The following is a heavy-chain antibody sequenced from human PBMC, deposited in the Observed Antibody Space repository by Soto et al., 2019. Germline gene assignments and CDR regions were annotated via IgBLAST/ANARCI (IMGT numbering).Heavy chain of an antibody. J-gene: IGHJ4*02. CDR1: GFSLSTTGEG. CDR2: IYWDDDK. V-gene: IGHV2-5*02. CDR3: AHRPHKPIPVSGNYFDF. Sequence: QITLKESGPKLVPPTHTLTLTCTFSGFSLSTTGEGVGWIRQPPGKPLEWLALIYWDDDKLYRPSLKNRLAISMDTSKNRVVLTMSHLDPVDTATYYCAHRPHKPIPVSGNYFDFWGQGILVAVSS. D-gene: IGHD6-19*01.